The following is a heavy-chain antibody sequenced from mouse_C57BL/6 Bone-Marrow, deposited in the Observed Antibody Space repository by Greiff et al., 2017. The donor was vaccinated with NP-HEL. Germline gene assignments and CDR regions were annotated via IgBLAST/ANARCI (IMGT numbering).Heavy chain of an antibody. CDR1: GYTFTSYW. V-gene: IGHV1-55*01. J-gene: IGHJ4*01. CDR3: ARRTVVAPGYGDD. Sequence: VQLQQPGAELVKPGASVKMSCKASGYTFTSYWITWVKQRPGQGLEWIGDIYPGSGSTNYNEKFKSKATLTVDTSSSTAYMQLSSLTSEDSAVYYCARRTVVAPGYGDDWGQGTSVTVSS. CDR2: IYPGSGST. D-gene: IGHD1-1*01.